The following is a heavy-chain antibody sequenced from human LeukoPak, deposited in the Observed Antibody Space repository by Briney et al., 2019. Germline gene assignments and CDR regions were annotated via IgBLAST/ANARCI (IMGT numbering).Heavy chain of an antibody. V-gene: IGHV1-2*02. CDR3: ARDIGDYYGSGNYWLL. D-gene: IGHD3-10*01. CDR2: VNPHSGGT. CDR1: GYSFIDYY. Sequence: ASVKVSCKASGYSFIDYYIHWVRQAPGQGLEWMGWVNPHSGGTKFAQKFQGRVTMTRDTSINTAYMEVSSLRSDDTAVYYCARDIGDYYGSGNYWLLWGQGTLVTVAS. J-gene: IGHJ4*02.